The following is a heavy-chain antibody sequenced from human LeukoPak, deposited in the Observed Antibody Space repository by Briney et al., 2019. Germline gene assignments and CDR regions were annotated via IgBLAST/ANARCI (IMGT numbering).Heavy chain of an antibody. D-gene: IGHD6-13*01. J-gene: IGHJ4*02. CDR3: ARQRASSWYNFDY. CDR1: GGSISSRNYY. V-gene: IGHV4-39*01. CDR2: MYYSGTT. Sequence: KPSETLSLTCTVSGGSISSRNYYWGWIRQPPGKGLEWIGSMYYSGTTYYNPSLKSRVTISVDTSKNQFSLKLSSVIAADTAVFFCARQRASSWYNFDYWGQGTLVTVSS.